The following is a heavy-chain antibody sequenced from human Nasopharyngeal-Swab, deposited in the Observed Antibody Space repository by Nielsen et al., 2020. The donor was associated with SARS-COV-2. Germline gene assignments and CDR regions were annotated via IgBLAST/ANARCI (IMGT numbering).Heavy chain of an antibody. CDR3: ARQGDIVVVPAAIALDY. V-gene: IGHV5-51*01. D-gene: IGHD2-2*01. CDR2: IYPGDSDT. J-gene: IGHJ4*02. Sequence: ARQMPGKGLEGLGIIYPGDSDTRYSPAFQGQVTISADKSISTAYLQWSSLKASDTAMYYCARQGDIVVVPAAIALDYWGQGTLVTVSS.